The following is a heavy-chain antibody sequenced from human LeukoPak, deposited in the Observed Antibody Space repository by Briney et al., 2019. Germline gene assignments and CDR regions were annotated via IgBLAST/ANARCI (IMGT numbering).Heavy chain of an antibody. Sequence: SETLSLTCTVSGGSISSYYWSWIRQPPGKGLEWIGYIYYSGSTNYNPSLKSRVTISVDTSKNQFSLKLSSVTAADTAVYYCARAAPLRYFDWLSSHYYYYYMDVWGKGTTVTVSS. CDR3: ARAAPLRYFDWLSSHYYYYYMDV. CDR1: GGSISSYY. CDR2: IYYSGST. V-gene: IGHV4-59*01. J-gene: IGHJ6*03. D-gene: IGHD3-9*01.